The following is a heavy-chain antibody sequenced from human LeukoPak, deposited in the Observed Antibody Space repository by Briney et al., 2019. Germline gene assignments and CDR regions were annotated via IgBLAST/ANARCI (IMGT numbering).Heavy chain of an antibody. V-gene: IGHV1-2*02. J-gene: IGHJ4*02. CDR2: INPNSGGT. D-gene: IGHD5-12*01. Sequence: ASVKVSCKASGYTFTGYSMHWVRQAPGQGLEWMGWINPNSGGTNFAQKFQGRVTMTRDTSISTACMELSRLRSDDTAVCYCARSKNGYDYFFDYWGQGTLVTVSS. CDR1: GYTFTGYS. CDR3: ARSKNGYDYFFDY.